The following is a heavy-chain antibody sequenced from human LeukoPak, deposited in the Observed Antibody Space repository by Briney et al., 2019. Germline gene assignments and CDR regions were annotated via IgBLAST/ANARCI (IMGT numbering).Heavy chain of an antibody. Sequence: GGSLRLSCAASGFXFSDSYISWIRQAPGKGLEWVSYISGSKTYTNYADSVKGRFTISRDNAKNSLYLQMNSLRAEDTAVYYCARGASYCSGGSCSDFWGQGTLVTVSS. CDR3: ARGASYCSGGSCSDF. V-gene: IGHV3-11*06. CDR1: GFXFSDSY. CDR2: ISGSKTYT. D-gene: IGHD2-15*01. J-gene: IGHJ4*02.